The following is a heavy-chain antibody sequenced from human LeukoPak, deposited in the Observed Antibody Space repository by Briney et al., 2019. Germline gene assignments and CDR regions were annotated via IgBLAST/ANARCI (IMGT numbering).Heavy chain of an antibody. Sequence: GGSLRLSCAASGFTFSSYGMHWVRQAPGKGLEWVAFIRYDGSNKYYADSVKGRFTISRDNSKNTLYLQMNSLRAEDTAVYYCAKEGRFYGSGSPAYYFDYWGQGTLVTVSS. D-gene: IGHD3-10*01. CDR3: AKEGRFYGSGSPAYYFDY. CDR1: GFTFSSYG. CDR2: IRYDGSNK. J-gene: IGHJ4*02. V-gene: IGHV3-30*02.